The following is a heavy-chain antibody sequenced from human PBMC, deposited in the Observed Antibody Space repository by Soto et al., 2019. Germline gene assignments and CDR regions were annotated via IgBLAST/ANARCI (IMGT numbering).Heavy chain of an antibody. D-gene: IGHD2-15*01. J-gene: IGHJ3*02. V-gene: IGHV1-8*01. CDR2: MNPNSGNT. CDR3: ARYPYTSYCSDGTCSYDSFDI. CDR1: GYSFTSYD. Sequence: QVQMVQSGAEVKKPGASVKVSCRASGYSFTSYDGNWVRQATGQGLEWMGLMNPNSGNTAFAHKFHGRVTMTRVTPISTAYMDLTGLTSEDTAVYFCARYPYTSYCSDGTCSYDSFDIWGQGTVVTVSS.